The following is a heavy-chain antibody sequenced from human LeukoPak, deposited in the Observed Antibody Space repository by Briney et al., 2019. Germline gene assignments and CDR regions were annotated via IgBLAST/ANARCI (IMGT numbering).Heavy chain of an antibody. D-gene: IGHD6-19*01. V-gene: IGHV4-34*01. CDR1: GGSFSGFY. Sequence: SETLSLTCAVYGGSFSGFYWSWIRQPPGKGLEWIGEIDHSGSTNYNPSLKSRVTISVDTSKNQFSLKLTSVTAADTAVYYCARLVGIVVAGAPWNAFDIWGQGTMVTVSS. CDR2: IDHSGST. CDR3: ARLVGIVVAGAPWNAFDI. J-gene: IGHJ3*02.